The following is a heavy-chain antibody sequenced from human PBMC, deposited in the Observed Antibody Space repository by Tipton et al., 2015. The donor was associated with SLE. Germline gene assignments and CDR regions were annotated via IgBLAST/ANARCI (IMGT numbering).Heavy chain of an antibody. D-gene: IGHD3-10*01. V-gene: IGHV4-39*07. CDR1: GGSISSSHYY. J-gene: IGHJ4*02. CDR3: ASPLARRGPFDS. CDR2: IYKSGIS. Sequence: TLSLTCTVSGGSISSSHYYWGWIHQPPGKGLEWIGTIYKSGISYTNPSLRSRLTISVDTSKNQFSLRLSSVTAADTAIYYCASPLARRGPFDSLGQGTRVTVSS.